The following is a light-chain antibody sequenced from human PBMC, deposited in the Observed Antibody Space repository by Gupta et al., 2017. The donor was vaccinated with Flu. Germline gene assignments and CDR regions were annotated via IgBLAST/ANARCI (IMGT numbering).Light chain of an antibody. CDR2: SNN. Sequence: QSVLIQPPSASGTPGQRVTISCSGSSPNIGSNTVNWYQQLPGTAPKLLIYSNNQRPSGVPDRFSGSKSGTSASLAISGLQSEDEADYYCAAWDDSLNVVVFGGGTKLTVL. CDR1: SPNIGSNT. J-gene: IGLJ2*01. V-gene: IGLV1-44*01. CDR3: AAWDDSLNVVV.